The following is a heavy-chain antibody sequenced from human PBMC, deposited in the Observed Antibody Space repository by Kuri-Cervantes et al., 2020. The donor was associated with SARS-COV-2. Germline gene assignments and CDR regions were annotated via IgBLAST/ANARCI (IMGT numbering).Heavy chain of an antibody. D-gene: IGHD3-3*01. Sequence: ASVKVSCKASGYTFTGYYMHWVRQAPGQGLEWMGWINPNSGGTNYAQKFQGWVTMTRDTSINTAYMELGRLRSEDTAVYYCASQNYDFWSGYYVYYYYYGMDVWGQGTTVTVSS. J-gene: IGHJ6*02. CDR3: ASQNYDFWSGYYVYYYYYGMDV. CDR2: INPNSGGT. CDR1: GYTFTGYY. V-gene: IGHV1-2*04.